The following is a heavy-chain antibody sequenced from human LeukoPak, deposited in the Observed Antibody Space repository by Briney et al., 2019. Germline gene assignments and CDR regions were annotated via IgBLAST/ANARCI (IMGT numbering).Heavy chain of an antibody. CDR2: IKGDGSIL. CDR3: VRGSGFGNYPFGL. V-gene: IGHV3-74*03. D-gene: IGHD1-7*01. Sequence: GGSLRLSCVASGFIFSGYWMHWVRQRPGKRLQWISDIKGDGSILSYEDSVKGRFTISRDNAKKTMYLQMNSLGVEDTAVYYCVRGSGFGNYPFGLRGQGTLVTVSS. J-gene: IGHJ4*02. CDR1: GFIFSGYW.